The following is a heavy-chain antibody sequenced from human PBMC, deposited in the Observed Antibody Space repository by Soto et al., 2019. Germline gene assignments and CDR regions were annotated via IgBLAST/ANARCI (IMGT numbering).Heavy chain of an antibody. J-gene: IGHJ4*02. CDR2: IFHTGNT. V-gene: IGHV4-4*02. D-gene: IGHD3-22*01. CDR3: ARNLFDSRGYPPEV. CDR1: GVSISSGKW. Sequence: SETLSLTCTISGVSISSGKWWSWVRQPPGEGLEWIGEIFHTGNTDYKPSLKSQVSILVDKSKNQFSLNLDSVTAADTAVYYCARNLFDSRGYPPEVWGQGILVTVSS.